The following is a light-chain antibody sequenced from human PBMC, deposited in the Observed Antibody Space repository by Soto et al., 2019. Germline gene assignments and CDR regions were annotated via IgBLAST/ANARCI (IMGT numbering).Light chain of an antibody. CDR3: SSYSISTAYL. CDR2: EVS. Sequence: ALTQPASVSGSPGQSITISCTGTSSDVGGYDYVSWYQLHPGKAPKLMVFEVSNRPSGVSYRFSGSKSGNTASLTISGLQAEDEADYFCSSYSISTAYLFGTGTKLTVL. V-gene: IGLV2-14*01. J-gene: IGLJ1*01. CDR1: SSDVGGYDY.